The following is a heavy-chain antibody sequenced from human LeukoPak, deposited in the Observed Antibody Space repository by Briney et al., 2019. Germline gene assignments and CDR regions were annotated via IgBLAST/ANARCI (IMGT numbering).Heavy chain of an antibody. CDR1: GGSFSGYY. CDR2: INHSGST. J-gene: IGHJ4*02. Sequence: KASETLSLTCAVYGGSFSGYYWSWIRQPPGKGLEWIGEINHSGSTNYNPSLKSRVTISVDTSKNQFSLKLSSVTAADTAVYYCARAGYSSGWYGEDYWGQGTLVTVSS. V-gene: IGHV4-34*01. D-gene: IGHD6-19*01. CDR3: ARAGYSSGWYGEDY.